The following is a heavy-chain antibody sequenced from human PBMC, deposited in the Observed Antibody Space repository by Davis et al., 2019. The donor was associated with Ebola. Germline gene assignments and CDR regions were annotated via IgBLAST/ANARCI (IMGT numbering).Heavy chain of an antibody. Sequence: GGSLRLSCAASGFTFSSYAMSWVRQAPGKGLEWVSAISGSGGSTYYADSVKGRFTISRHNSKNTLYLQMNSLRAEDTAVYYCASTARYYYYGMDVWGQGTTVTVSS. CDR2: ISGSGGST. D-gene: IGHD5-18*01. CDR3: ASTARYYYYGMDV. CDR1: GFTFSSYA. V-gene: IGHV3-23*01. J-gene: IGHJ6*02.